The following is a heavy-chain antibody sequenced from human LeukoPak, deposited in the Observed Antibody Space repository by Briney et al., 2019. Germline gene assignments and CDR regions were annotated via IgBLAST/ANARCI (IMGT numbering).Heavy chain of an antibody. V-gene: IGHV3-7*01. Sequence: PGGSLRLSCAASGFTFSSYWMSWVRQAPGEGLEWVANIKQDGSEKYCVDSVKGRFTISRDNAKNSLYLQMNSLRAEDTAVYYCARDQPPLAVNVPSYFDYWGQGTLVTVSS. CDR1: GFTFSSYW. J-gene: IGHJ4*02. CDR3: ARDQPPLAVNVPSYFDY. CDR2: IKQDGSEK. D-gene: IGHD6-19*01.